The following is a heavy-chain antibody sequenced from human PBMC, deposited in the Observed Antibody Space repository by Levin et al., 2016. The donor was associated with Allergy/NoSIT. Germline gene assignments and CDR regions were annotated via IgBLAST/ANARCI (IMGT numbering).Heavy chain of an antibody. D-gene: IGHD3-9*01. CDR2: ISYDGSNK. J-gene: IGHJ6*02. Sequence: VRQMPGKGLEWVAVISYDGSNKYYADSVKGRFTISRDNSKNTLYLQMNSLRAEDTAVYYCAKVGRYFDWLLPRTPDYYYYGMDVWGQGTTVTVSS. V-gene: IGHV3-30*18. CDR3: AKVGRYFDWLLPRTPDYYYYGMDV.